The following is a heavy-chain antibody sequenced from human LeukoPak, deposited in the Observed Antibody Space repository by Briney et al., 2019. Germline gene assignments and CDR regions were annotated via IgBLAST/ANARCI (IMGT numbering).Heavy chain of an antibody. J-gene: IGHJ3*02. Sequence: ASVKVSCKASGYSFTSHYMHWVRQAPGQGLEWMGLINPSGSSTLYAQKFQGRVTITRNTSISTAYMELSSLRSEDTAVYYCARRLGLRWDLQAFDIWGQGTMVTVSS. V-gene: IGHV1-46*01. CDR1: GYSFTSHY. CDR3: ARRLGLRWDLQAFDI. CDR2: INPSGSST. D-gene: IGHD4-23*01.